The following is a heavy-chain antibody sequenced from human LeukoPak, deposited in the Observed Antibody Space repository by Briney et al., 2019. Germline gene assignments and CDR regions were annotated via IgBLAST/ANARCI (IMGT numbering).Heavy chain of an antibody. D-gene: IGHD3-10*01. CDR1: GFTFSSYS. CDR2: ISSSSSYT. Sequence: GGSLRLSCAASGFTFSSYSMNWVRQAPGKGLEWVSSISSSSSYTYYADSVKGRFTISRDNAKNSLYLQMNSLRAEDTAVYYCASGAVRGVRIDYWGQGTLITVSS. V-gene: IGHV3-21*01. J-gene: IGHJ4*02. CDR3: ASGAVRGVRIDY.